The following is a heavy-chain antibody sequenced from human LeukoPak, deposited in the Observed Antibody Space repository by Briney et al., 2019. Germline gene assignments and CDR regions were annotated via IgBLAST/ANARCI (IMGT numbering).Heavy chain of an antibody. Sequence: GGSLRLSCAAPGFSFNNYAMHWVRQAPGKGLEWVAVISFDGSNKYYADSVKGRFTISRDNSKNTVYLQMNSLRAEDTAVYYCARDNGGNSNFDYWGQGTLVTVSS. J-gene: IGHJ4*02. CDR3: ARDNGGNSNFDY. D-gene: IGHD4-23*01. CDR2: ISFDGSNK. V-gene: IGHV3-30-3*01. CDR1: GFSFNNYA.